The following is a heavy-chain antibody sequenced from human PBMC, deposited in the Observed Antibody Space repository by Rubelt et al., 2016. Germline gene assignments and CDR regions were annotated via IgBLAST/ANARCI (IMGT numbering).Heavy chain of an antibody. CDR1: GFTFSRFW. D-gene: IGHD3-3*01. CDR3: ASQPLSFGRVSTVDN. J-gene: IGHJ4*02. CDR2: IREDGSEK. V-gene: IGHV3-7*01. Sequence: EVQLVESGGGLVQPGGSLRLSCAASGFTFSRFWMSWVRQAPGKGLEWVANIREDGSEKYYLDSVKGRFTISRDNAKNGCYLEMDMLSADDTAVYFCASQPLSFGRVSTVDNWCQRSLVTVSA.